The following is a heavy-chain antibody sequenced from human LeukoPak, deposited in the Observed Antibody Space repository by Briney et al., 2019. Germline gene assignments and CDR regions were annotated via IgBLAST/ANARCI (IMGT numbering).Heavy chain of an antibody. CDR3: ARERRYCSGGSCVNWFDP. J-gene: IGHJ5*02. Sequence: SQTLSLTCAISGDSVSSNSAAWNWIRQSPSRGLEWLGRTYYRSKWYNDYAVSVKSRITINPDTSKNQSSLQLNSVTPEDTAVYYCARERRYCSGGSCVNWFDPWGQGTLVTVSS. D-gene: IGHD2-15*01. CDR1: GDSVSSNSAA. V-gene: IGHV6-1*01. CDR2: TYYRSKWYN.